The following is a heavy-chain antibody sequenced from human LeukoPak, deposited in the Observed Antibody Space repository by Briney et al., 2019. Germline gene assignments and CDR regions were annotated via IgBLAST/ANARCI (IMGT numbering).Heavy chain of an antibody. CDR3: ARETAAPVVGGRMGDAFDI. CDR1: GGSISSYY. CDR2: IYYSGST. J-gene: IGHJ3*02. V-gene: IGHV4-59*01. D-gene: IGHD6-13*01. Sequence: SETLSLTCTVSGGSISSYYWSWIRQPPGKGLEWIGYIYYSGSTNYNPSLKSRVTISVDTSKNQFSLKLSSVTAADTAVYYCARETAAPVVGGRMGDAFDIWGQGTMVTVSS.